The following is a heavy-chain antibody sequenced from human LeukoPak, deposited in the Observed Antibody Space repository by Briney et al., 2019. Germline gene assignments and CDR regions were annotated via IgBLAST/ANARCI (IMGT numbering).Heavy chain of an antibody. J-gene: IGHJ6*02. V-gene: IGHV1-46*01. CDR1: GYTLTSYY. CDR2: INPSGGST. Sequence: VASVKVSCKVSGYTLTSYYMHWVRQAPGQGLEWMGIINPSGGSTSSAQKFQGRVTMPRDTSTSTVYMELSSLRSEDTAVYYCAREWVSGYYYGMDVWGQGTTVTVSS. CDR3: AREWVSGYYYGMDV. D-gene: IGHD1-26*01.